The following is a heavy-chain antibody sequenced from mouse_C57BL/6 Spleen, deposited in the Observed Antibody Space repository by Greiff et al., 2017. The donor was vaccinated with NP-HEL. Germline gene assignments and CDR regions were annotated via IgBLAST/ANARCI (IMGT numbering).Heavy chain of an antibody. CDR3: ARADYGSSRYFDV. J-gene: IGHJ1*03. Sequence: DVHLVESGPGLVKPSQSLSLTCSVTGYSITSGYYWNWIRQFPGNKLEWMGYISYDGSNNYNPSLKNRISITRDTSKNQFFLKLNSVTTEDTATYYCARADYGSSRYFDVWGTGTTVTVSS. V-gene: IGHV3-6*01. CDR1: GYSITSGYY. D-gene: IGHD1-1*01. CDR2: ISYDGSN.